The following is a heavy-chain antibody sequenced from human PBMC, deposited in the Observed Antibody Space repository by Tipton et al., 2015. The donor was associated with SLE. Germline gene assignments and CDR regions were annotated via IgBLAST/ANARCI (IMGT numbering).Heavy chain of an antibody. J-gene: IGHJ6*02. Sequence: TLSLTCTVSGGSISNFYWSWIRQPPGEGPEWIGYISYSGGSNYNPSLKSRVSMSLDTSKNQFSLTLKSVTAADTAVYYCARGTDYGDSDYFYGMDVWGLGTTVTVSS. V-gene: IGHV4-59*01. CDR3: ARGTDYGDSDYFYGMDV. CDR1: GGSISNFY. CDR2: ISYSGGS. D-gene: IGHD4-17*01.